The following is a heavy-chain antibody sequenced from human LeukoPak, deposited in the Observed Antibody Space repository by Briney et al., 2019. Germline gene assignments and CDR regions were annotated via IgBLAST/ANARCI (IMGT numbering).Heavy chain of an antibody. CDR3: ARDHYGGNSDY. D-gene: IGHD4-23*01. CDR2: INTDGSST. J-gene: IGHJ4*02. V-gene: IGHV3-74*01. CDR1: GFTFSSYW. Sequence: GGSLRLSCAASGFTFSSYWMHWVRQTPGKGLLWVSRINTDGSSTYYADSVKGRFTISRDNAKNTLYLHMNRLRAEDTAVYYCARDHYGGNSDYWGQGTLVTVSS.